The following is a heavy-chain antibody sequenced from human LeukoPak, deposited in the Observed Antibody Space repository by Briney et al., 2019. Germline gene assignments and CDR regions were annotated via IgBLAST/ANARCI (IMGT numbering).Heavy chain of an antibody. Sequence: HPGGSLRLSCGGSGFNFKNYGIHWVCQAPGRGLEWVAGMSYDGGHIYYGDSVKGRFTISRDNSKDTAYVEMNSLRPADTAVYYCAKGCSSTSCAIEFDSWGQGILVTVSS. CDR1: GFNFKNYG. D-gene: IGHD2-2*01. CDR3: AKGCSSTSCAIEFDS. J-gene: IGHJ4*02. V-gene: IGHV3-30*18. CDR2: MSYDGGHI.